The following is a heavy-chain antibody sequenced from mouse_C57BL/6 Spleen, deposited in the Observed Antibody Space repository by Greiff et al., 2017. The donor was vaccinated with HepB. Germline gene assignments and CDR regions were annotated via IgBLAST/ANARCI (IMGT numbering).Heavy chain of an antibody. CDR1: GYAFSSSW. CDR2: IYPGDGDT. CDR3: ASTRLPYAMDY. D-gene: IGHD3-2*02. J-gene: IGHJ4*01. V-gene: IGHV1-82*01. Sequence: SGPELVKPGASVKISCKASGYAFSSSWMNWVKQRPGKGLEWIGRIYPGDGDTNYNGKFKGKATLTADKSSSTAYMQLSSLTSEDSAVYFCASTRLPYAMDYWGQGTSVTVSS.